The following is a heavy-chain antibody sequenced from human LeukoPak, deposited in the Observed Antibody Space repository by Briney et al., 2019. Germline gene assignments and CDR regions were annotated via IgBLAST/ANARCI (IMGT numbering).Heavy chain of an antibody. CDR2: IWSDGTNR. CDR1: GFIFTDYG. J-gene: IGHJ4*02. CDR3: AKDIQRGFDYTNSLDY. Sequence: GESLRLSCAASGFIFTDYGMHWVRQAPGKGLEWVAVIWSDGTNRYYSDSVKGRFAISRDDSNDMVYLQMNRLRAEDTAVYYCAKDIQRGFDYTNSLDYWGQGTLVTVSS. V-gene: IGHV3-33*06. D-gene: IGHD4-11*01.